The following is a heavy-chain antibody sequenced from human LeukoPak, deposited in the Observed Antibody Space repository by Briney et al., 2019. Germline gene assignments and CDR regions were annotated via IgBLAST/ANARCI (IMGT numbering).Heavy chain of an antibody. V-gene: IGHV1-69*04. Sequence: GASVKVSCKASGYTFINYGISWVRQAPGQGLEWMGRIISILGIANYAQKFQVRVTITADKYTSTAYMELSSLRSEDTAVYYCAGPRDYGDYDYWGQGTLVTVSS. CDR2: IISILGIA. D-gene: IGHD4-17*01. CDR1: GYTFINYG. CDR3: AGPRDYGDYDY. J-gene: IGHJ4*02.